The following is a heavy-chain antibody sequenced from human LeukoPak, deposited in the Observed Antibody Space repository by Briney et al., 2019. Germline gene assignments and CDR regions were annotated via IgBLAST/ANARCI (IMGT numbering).Heavy chain of an antibody. J-gene: IGHJ4*02. CDR2: IGGSGSPK. CDR1: GFTFSNYA. Sequence: GGSLRLSCAASGFTFSNYAMSWVRQTPGKGLEWVSTIGGSGSPKFYTDSAKGRFTISRDNPRNTLHLQMNSLSAEDSAIYYCVKDFDYWGQGTPVTVSS. CDR3: VKDFDY. V-gene: IGHV3-23*01.